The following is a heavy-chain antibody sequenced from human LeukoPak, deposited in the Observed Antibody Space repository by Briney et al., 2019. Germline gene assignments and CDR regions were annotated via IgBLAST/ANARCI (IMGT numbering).Heavy chain of an antibody. CDR1: GNSISSGYY. V-gene: IGHV4-38-2*02. J-gene: IGHJ4*02. CDR3: ARGGYCGGDCYFYY. CDR2: IYHSGST. D-gene: IGHD2-21*02. Sequence: SETLSLTCSVSGNSISSGYYRGWIRQPPGKGLEWIGTIYHSGSTYYNPSLKSRVTISVDTSKNHFSLKLSSVTAADTAVYYCARGGYCGGDCYFYYWGQGTLVTVSS.